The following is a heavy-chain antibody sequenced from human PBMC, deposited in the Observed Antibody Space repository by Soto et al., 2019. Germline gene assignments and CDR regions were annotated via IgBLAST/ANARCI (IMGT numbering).Heavy chain of an antibody. V-gene: IGHV1-69*02. Sequence: QVQLVQSGAEVKKPGSSVKVSCKASGGTFSSYTISWVRQAPGQGLEWMGRIIPILGIANYAQKFQGRVTITADKSTSTAYMELSSLRSEDTAVYYCASSSSVRPQRLDYWVQGTLVIVSS. CDR1: GGTFSSYT. CDR2: IIPILGIA. D-gene: IGHD6-6*01. CDR3: ASSSSVRPQRLDY. J-gene: IGHJ4*02.